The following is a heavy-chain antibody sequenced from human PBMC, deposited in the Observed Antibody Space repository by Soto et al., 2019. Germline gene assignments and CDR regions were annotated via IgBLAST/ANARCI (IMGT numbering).Heavy chain of an antibody. CDR3: AVRGYSGYVKRAPRLMDV. D-gene: IGHD5-12*01. V-gene: IGHV1-2*02. J-gene: IGHJ6*02. Sequence: ASVKVSCKASGYTFTGYYMHWVRQAPGQGLEWMGWINPNSGGTNYAQKFQGRVTMTRDTSISTAYMELSRLRSDDTAVYYCAVRGYSGYVKRAPRLMDVGGQGTTVTVSS. CDR1: GYTFTGYY. CDR2: INPNSGGT.